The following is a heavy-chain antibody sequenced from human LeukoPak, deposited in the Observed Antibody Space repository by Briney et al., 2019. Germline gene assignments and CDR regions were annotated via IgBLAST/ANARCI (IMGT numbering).Heavy chain of an antibody. CDR1: GFTFSNDW. D-gene: IGHD1-26*01. J-gene: IGHJ4*02. V-gene: IGHV3-15*01. CDR3: TTLSSHLGGIDH. CDR2: IKSNSDGGTT. Sequence: GGSLRLSCAASGFTFSNDWMSWVRQAPGKGLEWVGRIKSNSDGGTTDYAAPVKGRFTISRDDSENTLYLQMSSLKTEDSAVYHCTTLSSHLGGIDHWGQGTLVTVSS.